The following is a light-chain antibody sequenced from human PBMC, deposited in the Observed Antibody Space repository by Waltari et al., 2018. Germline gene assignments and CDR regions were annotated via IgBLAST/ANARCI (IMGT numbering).Light chain of an antibody. CDR1: SSNIGAGHD. V-gene: IGLV1-40*02. Sequence: QSILTQPPSVSGAPGQRVTISCTGSSSNIGAGHDVHWYQEFPGTGPKLLIYGNNNRPSGCPDRCSGSKSGTSASLTITGLQAEDEADYYCQSFDTSLSHGVVFGGGTKVTVL. CDR3: QSFDTSLSHGVV. CDR2: GNN. J-gene: IGLJ3*02.